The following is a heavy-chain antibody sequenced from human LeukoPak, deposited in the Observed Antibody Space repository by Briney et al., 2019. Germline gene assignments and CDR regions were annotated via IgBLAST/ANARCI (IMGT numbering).Heavy chain of an antibody. CDR1: GFTFSSYA. D-gene: IGHD3-3*01. Sequence: PGGSLRLSCAASGFTFSSYAMSWVRQAPGKGLEWVSSISSSSSYTYYADSVKGRFTISRDNAKNSLYLQMNSLRAEDTAVYYCAGNYDFWSGPPGIDYWGQGTLVTVSS. V-gene: IGHV3-21*01. J-gene: IGHJ4*02. CDR3: AGNYDFWSGPPGIDY. CDR2: ISSSSSYT.